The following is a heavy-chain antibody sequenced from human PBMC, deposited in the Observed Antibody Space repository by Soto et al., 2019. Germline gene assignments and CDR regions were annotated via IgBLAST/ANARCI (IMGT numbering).Heavy chain of an antibody. CDR3: AMARIAAAGTALRDYYYGMDV. V-gene: IGHV1-18*01. D-gene: IGHD6-13*01. Sequence: ASVKVSCKASGYTFTSYGISWVRQAPGQGLEWKGWISAYNGNTNYAQKLQGRVTMTTDTSTSTAYMELRSLRSDDTAVYYCAMARIAAAGTALRDYYYGMDVWGQGTTVTVSS. J-gene: IGHJ6*02. CDR1: GYTFTSYG. CDR2: ISAYNGNT.